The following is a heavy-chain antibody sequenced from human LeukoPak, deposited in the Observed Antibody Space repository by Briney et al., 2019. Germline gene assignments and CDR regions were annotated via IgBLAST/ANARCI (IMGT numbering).Heavy chain of an antibody. V-gene: IGHV3-66*01. D-gene: IGHD6-19*01. CDR1: GFTFSGNY. CDR3: ASLQATIAVAGFDY. CDR2: IYSGGST. J-gene: IGHJ4*02. Sequence: PGGSLRLSCAASGFTFSGNYMSWVRQAPGQGLEWVAVIYSGGSTYYSASVKGRCTISRDNSKNTLYLQMNSLRAEDTAVYYCASLQATIAVAGFDYWGQGTLVTVSS.